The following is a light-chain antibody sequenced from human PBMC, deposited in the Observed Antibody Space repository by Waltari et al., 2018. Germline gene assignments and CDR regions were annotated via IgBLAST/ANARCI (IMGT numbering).Light chain of an antibody. CDR1: SSDVGAYNY. V-gene: IGLV2-11*01. J-gene: IGLJ3*02. CDR2: DVS. CDR3: SSTAGDYTWV. Sequence: QPALTQPRSVSGSPGQSVAISCTGTSSDVGAYNYVSWYQHHPGKAHKLIIFDVSKRPSGVPDRFSGSKSGNTASLTISGLQAEDEADYYCSSTAGDYTWVFGGGTKLTVL.